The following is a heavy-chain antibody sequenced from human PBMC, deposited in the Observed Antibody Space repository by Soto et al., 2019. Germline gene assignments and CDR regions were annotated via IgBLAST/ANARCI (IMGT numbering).Heavy chain of an antibody. CDR1: GGSISSGDYY. V-gene: IGHV4-30-4*01. D-gene: IGHD3-3*01. J-gene: IGHJ5*02. Sequence: SETLSLTCTVSGGSISSGDYYWSWIRQPPGKGLEWIGYIYYSGSTYYNPSLKSRVTISVDTSKNQFSLKLSSVTAADTAVYYCARVFTIFGVVIMTPGWFDPWGQGALVTVSS. CDR2: IYYSGST. CDR3: ARVFTIFGVVIMTPGWFDP.